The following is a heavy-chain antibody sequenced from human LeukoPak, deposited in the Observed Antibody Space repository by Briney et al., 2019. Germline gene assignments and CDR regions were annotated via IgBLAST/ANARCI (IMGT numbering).Heavy chain of an antibody. CDR3: TTESGYKTARQRGFDS. CDR1: GFDFSFTW. D-gene: IGHD5-12*01. V-gene: IGHV3-15*01. Sequence: GGSLRLSCPASGFDFSFTWMSWVRQAPGRGLELVGRIKSKSSGGTIDYAAPVRGRFTISRDDTENMVFLLMSSLKTEDTAVYYCTTESGYKTARQRGFDSWGQGILVTVSS. J-gene: IGHJ4*02. CDR2: IKSKSSGGTI.